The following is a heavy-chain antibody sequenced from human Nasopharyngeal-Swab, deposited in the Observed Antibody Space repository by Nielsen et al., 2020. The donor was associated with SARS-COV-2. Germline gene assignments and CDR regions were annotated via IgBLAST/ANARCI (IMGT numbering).Heavy chain of an antibody. D-gene: IGHD2-15*01. CDR1: GFTFSSYW. CDR3: AKDSGAGFCDDGSCFPTNH. V-gene: IGHV3-7*03. CDR2: IKQDGGEK. J-gene: IGHJ5*02. Sequence: GESLKISCAASGFTFSSYWMSWVRQAPGKWLEWVANIKQDGGEKNYVDSVKGRFTISRDNAKNSLYLQMNTLRAEDTAVYYCAKDSGAGFCDDGSCFPTNHWGLGTLVTVSS.